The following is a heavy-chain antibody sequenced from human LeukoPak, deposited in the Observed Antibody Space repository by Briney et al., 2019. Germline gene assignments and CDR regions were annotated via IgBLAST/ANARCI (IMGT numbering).Heavy chain of an antibody. Sequence: PGGSLRLSCAASGFILSDYGMDWVRQAPGKGLEWVSYISSFSSIIYYADSVKGRFTISRDNAKNSLYLQMNSLRAEDTAVYYCARVTEAPYYFDYWGQGTLVTVSS. CDR3: ARVTEAPYYFDY. CDR2: ISSFSSII. J-gene: IGHJ4*02. CDR1: GFILSDYG. V-gene: IGHV3-48*04.